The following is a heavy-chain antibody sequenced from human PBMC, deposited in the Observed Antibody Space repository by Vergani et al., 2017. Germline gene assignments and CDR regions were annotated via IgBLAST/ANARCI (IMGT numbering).Heavy chain of an antibody. Sequence: EVQLLESGGGLVQPGGSLRLSCAASGFTFSSYAMSWVRQAPGKGLEWVSAISGSGGSTYYADRVKGQFTISRDNSKNTLYLQMNSLRAEDTAVYYCAKDSLGGSYRYDYWGQGTLVTVSS. J-gene: IGHJ4*02. D-gene: IGHD3-16*02. CDR2: ISGSGGST. V-gene: IGHV3-23*01. CDR3: AKDSLGGSYRYDY. CDR1: GFTFSSYA.